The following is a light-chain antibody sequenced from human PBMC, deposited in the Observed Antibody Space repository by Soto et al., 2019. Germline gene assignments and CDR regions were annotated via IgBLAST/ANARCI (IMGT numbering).Light chain of an antibody. CDR1: QSVSSN. Sequence: EIVLTQSPATLSLSPGERATLSCRASQSVSSNLAWYQQKPGQAPRLLIYDASTRATGIPARFSGSGSGTDFTLTISSLEPEYFAVYYCQQRSNWPAFGQGTRLEIK. V-gene: IGKV3-11*01. CDR2: DAS. CDR3: QQRSNWPA. J-gene: IGKJ5*01.